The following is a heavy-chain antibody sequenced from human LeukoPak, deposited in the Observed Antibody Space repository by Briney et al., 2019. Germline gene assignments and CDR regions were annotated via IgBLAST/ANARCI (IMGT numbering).Heavy chain of an antibody. CDR3: ARMRQLLWFGAGYYYYMDV. CDR2: IYTSGST. Sequence: KPSETLSLTCTCSGGSLRSYYWSWIRQPAGKGLEWIGRIYTSGSTNYNPSLKSRVTMSVDTSKNQFSLKLSSVTAADTAVYYCARMRQLLWFGAGYYYYMDVWGKGTTVTVSS. V-gene: IGHV4-4*07. J-gene: IGHJ6*03. D-gene: IGHD3-10*01. CDR1: GGSLRSYY.